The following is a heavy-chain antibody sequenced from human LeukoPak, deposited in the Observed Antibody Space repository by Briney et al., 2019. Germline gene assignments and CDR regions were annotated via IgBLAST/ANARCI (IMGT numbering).Heavy chain of an antibody. V-gene: IGHV3-23*01. CDR3: AKGSRRIAAPYYFDY. CDR2: ISGSGGST. Sequence: PGGSLRLSCAAPGFTFSSYGMSWVRQAPGKGLEWVSAISGSGGSTYYADSVKGRFTISRDNSKNTLYLQMNSLRAEDTAVYYCAKGSRRIAAPYYFDYWGQGTLVTVSS. D-gene: IGHD6-13*01. J-gene: IGHJ4*02. CDR1: GFTFSSYG.